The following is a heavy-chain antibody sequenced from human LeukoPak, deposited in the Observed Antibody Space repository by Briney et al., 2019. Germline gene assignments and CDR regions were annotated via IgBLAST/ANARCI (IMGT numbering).Heavy chain of an antibody. CDR1: GVTLSSYG. V-gene: IGHV3-30*18. Sequence: GRSLRLSCTASGVTLSSYGMHWLRQAPGKGLEWVAVTSYDGSNEYYADSMKGRFTVSRDNSKNTLYLQMNGLRTEDTAVYYCAKDSSRWAFDSWGQGTLVTVSS. D-gene: IGHD6-13*01. CDR3: AKDSSRWAFDS. J-gene: IGHJ4*02. CDR2: TSYDGSNE.